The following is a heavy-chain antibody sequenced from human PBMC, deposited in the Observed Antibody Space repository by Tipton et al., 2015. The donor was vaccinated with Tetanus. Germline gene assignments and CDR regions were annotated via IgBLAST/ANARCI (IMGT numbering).Heavy chain of an antibody. Sequence: LRLSCAASGFTFSKHTMNWVRQAPGKGLEWIGYISYSGSTNSNYSLKSRITISQDTSKNQFSLKLTSVTAADTAVYYCARANYDFPKKGPFDSWGQGTLVIVSS. CDR1: GFTFSKHT. J-gene: IGHJ4*02. CDR3: ARANYDFPKKGPFDS. CDR2: ISYSGST. D-gene: IGHD3-3*01. V-gene: IGHV4-59*11.